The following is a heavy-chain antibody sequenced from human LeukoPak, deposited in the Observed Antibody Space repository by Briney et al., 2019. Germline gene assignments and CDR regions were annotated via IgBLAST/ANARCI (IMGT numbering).Heavy chain of an antibody. CDR3: ARDSSSWYAYYYGMDV. D-gene: IGHD6-13*01. Sequence: SETLSLTCAVSGYSISSGYYWGWIRQPPGKGLEWIGSIYHSGSTYYNPSLKRRVTISVDTSKNKFSLKLSSVTAADTAVYYCARDSSSWYAYYYGMDVWGKGTTVTVSS. V-gene: IGHV4-38-2*02. J-gene: IGHJ6*04. CDR2: IYHSGST. CDR1: GYSISSGYY.